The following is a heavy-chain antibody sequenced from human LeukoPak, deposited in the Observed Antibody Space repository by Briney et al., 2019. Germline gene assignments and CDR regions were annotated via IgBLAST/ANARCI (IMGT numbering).Heavy chain of an antibody. V-gene: IGHV3-30*18. Sequence: PGGSLRLYCAASGFAFSSFNMHWVRQAPGKGLEWVAIISYDGSNKYYADSVKGRFTISRDNSKNTLYLQMNSLGAEDTAVYYCAKNKLLQLEYYFDFWGQGTLVTVSS. D-gene: IGHD1-1*01. CDR1: GFAFSSFN. CDR2: ISYDGSNK. J-gene: IGHJ4*02. CDR3: AKNKLLQLEYYFDF.